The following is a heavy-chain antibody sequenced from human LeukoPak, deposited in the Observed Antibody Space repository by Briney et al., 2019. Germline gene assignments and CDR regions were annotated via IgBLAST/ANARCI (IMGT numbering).Heavy chain of an antibody. D-gene: IGHD3/OR15-3a*01. CDR1: GFTFSNYA. CDR3: AKVRTGHYFDY. CDR2: ISTSDSST. Sequence: GGSLRLSCEASGFTFSNYAMSWVRQAPGKGLEWVSSISTSDSSTYYADSVKGRFTISRDNSKNTLYLQMNSLRAEDTAVYYCAKVRTGHYFDYWGQGTLVTVSS. J-gene: IGHJ4*02. V-gene: IGHV3-23*01.